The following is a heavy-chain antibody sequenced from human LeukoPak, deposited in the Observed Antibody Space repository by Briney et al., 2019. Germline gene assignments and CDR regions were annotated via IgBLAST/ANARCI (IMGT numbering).Heavy chain of an antibody. D-gene: IGHD3-10*01. CDR1: GGSFSGYY. Sequence: SATLSLTCSVSGGSFSGYYWTWIRQPPGKGLEWIGEIDHSGRTTYNPSLKSRVTISSDSSKNQVSLQLTSIQVADTATYYCGRLRPTVVRGVISPSYSDTSGPVSRWGPGTLVTVSS. CDR3: GRLRPTVVRGVISPSYSDTSGPVSR. V-gene: IGHV4-34*01. J-gene: IGHJ4*01. CDR2: IDHSGRT.